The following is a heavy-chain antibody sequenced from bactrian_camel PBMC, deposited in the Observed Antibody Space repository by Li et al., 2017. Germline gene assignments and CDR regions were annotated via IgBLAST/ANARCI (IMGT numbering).Heavy chain of an antibody. V-gene: IGHV3S35*01. CDR2: INGDGGTA. J-gene: IGHJ4*01. Sequence: DVQLVESGGGLVQPGGSLRLSCVASGLPFSTYAMSWARRAPGKGLEWVSTINGDGGTAYYANSVEGRFTVSRDNAKNTVYLQMSNVRPEDTAVYFCLSGADGLCGQGTQVTVS. D-gene: IGHD3*01. CDR1: GLPFSTYA.